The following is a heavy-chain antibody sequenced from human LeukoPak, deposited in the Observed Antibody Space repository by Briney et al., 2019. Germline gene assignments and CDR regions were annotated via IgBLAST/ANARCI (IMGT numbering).Heavy chain of an antibody. CDR3: ARRGGSSSRRSPIDY. D-gene: IGHD6-6*01. J-gene: IGHJ4*02. CDR2: IKEDGSEK. CDR1: GFTFSRYW. Sequence: GGSLRLSCAGSGFTFSRYWMSWVRQAPGKGLEWVANIKEDGSEKYYVDSVRGRFTISRDNAKNSLFLQMNGLRAEDTAVYYCARRGGSSSRRSPIDYWGQGTLVTVSS. V-gene: IGHV3-7*01.